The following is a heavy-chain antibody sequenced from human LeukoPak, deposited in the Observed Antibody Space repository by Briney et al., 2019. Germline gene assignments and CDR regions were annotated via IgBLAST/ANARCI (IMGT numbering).Heavy chain of an antibody. V-gene: IGHV3-30*18. CDR2: ISYDGSNK. CDR3: AKLYSMSGFPY. Sequence: PGGSLRLSCAASRFTFSSYGMHWVRQAPGKGLEWVAVISYDGSNKYYADSVKGRFTISRDNSKNTLYLQMDNLRAEDTAVYHCAKLYSMSGFPYWGQGTLVTVSS. CDR1: RFTFSSYG. J-gene: IGHJ4*02. D-gene: IGHD2-8*01.